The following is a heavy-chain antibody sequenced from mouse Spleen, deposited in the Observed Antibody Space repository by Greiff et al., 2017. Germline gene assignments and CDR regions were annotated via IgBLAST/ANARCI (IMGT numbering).Heavy chain of an antibody. CDR1: GFTFSSYA. D-gene: IGHD2-14*01. V-gene: IGHV5-9-1*01. Sequence: DVMLVESGGGLVKPGGSLKLSCAASGFTFSSYAMSWVRQTPEKRLEWVATISSGGSYTYYPDSVKGRFTISRDNAKNTLYLQMSSLRSEDTAMYYCARRPGYDQGFAYWGQGTLVTVSA. CDR2: ISSGGSYT. J-gene: IGHJ3*01. CDR3: ARRPGYDQGFAY.